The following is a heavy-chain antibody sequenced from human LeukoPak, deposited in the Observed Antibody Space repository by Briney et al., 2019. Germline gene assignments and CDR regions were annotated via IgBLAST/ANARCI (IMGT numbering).Heavy chain of an antibody. CDR2: IYYSGST. CDR3: ARDRTVTSPGSYYYYGMDV. CDR1: GVSISSGGYY. J-gene: IGHJ6*02. D-gene: IGHD4-17*01. Sequence: SQTLSLTCTVSGVSISSGGYYWSWIRQHPGKGLEWIGYIYYSGSTYYNPSLKSRVTISVDTSKNQFSLKLSSVTAADTAVYYCARDRTVTSPGSYYYYGMDVWGQGTTVTVS. V-gene: IGHV4-31*03.